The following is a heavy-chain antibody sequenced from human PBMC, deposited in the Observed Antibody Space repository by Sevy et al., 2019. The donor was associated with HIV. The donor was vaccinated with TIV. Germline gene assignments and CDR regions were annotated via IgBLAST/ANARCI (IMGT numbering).Heavy chain of an antibody. CDR1: GFTFSNYA. V-gene: IGHV3-23*01. D-gene: IGHD2-2*01. J-gene: IGHJ4*02. CDR2: LSGSGASI. Sequence: GGSLRLSCAVSGFTFSNYAMTWVRQVPGKGLEWVSGLSGSGASIYYPDTMKGRFTISRDNSKNTLYLQMDSLRADDTAVYYCARVSRSSTARWFFDYWGQGTLVTVSS. CDR3: ARVSRSSTARWFFDY.